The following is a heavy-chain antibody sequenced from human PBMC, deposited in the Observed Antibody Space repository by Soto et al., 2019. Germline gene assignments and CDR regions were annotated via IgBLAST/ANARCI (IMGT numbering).Heavy chain of an antibody. V-gene: IGHV3-49*03. CDR1: GFPFGNFL. J-gene: IGHJ4*02. CDR2: IRSQPYGGTA. CDR3: IGSFPF. Sequence: GGSLRFSCTASGFPFGNFLMSWFRQAPGKGMEWVGFIRSQPYGGTAEYAASVRGRFTISRDDSKGIAYLQMNSLQTEDSGVYYCIGSFPFWGQGTLVTVSS. D-gene: IGHD3-10*01.